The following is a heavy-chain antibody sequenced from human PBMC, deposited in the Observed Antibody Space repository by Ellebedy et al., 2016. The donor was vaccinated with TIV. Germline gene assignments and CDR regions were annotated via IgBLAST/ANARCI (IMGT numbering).Heavy chain of an antibody. CDR1: GFTFSSYW. CDR2: IKQDGSEK. J-gene: IGHJ4*02. Sequence: GESLKISCAASGFTFSSYWMSWVRQAPGKGLEWVANIKQDGSEKYYVDSVKGRFTISRDNAKNSLYLQMNSLRAEDTAMYYSARDLVIYRIVGTTTFGYWGQGTLVNVSS. D-gene: IGHD1-26*01. V-gene: IGHV3-7*01. CDR3: ARDLVIYRIVGTTTFGY.